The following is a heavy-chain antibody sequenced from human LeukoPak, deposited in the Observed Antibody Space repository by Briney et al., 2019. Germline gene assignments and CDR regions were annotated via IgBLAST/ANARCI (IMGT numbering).Heavy chain of an antibody. CDR2: ISSSSSTI. CDR1: GFTSRIYT. V-gene: IGHV3-48*01. D-gene: IGHD5-24*01. J-gene: IGHJ5*02. Sequence: PGGSLRLSCAASGFTSRIYTMSWARHATGQGLEWVSYISSSSSTIYYAYAVKGRFTISRDNAKNSLYLQMNSLRAEDTAVYYCARDMDTIWFDPWGQGTLVTVSS. CDR3: ARDMDTIWFDP.